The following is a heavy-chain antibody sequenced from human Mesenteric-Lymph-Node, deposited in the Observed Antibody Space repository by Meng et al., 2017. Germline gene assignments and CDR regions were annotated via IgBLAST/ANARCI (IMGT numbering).Heavy chain of an antibody. V-gene: IGHV4-4*02. CDR2: IYHSGST. J-gene: IGHJ4*02. CDR1: GVSISSRNW. CDR3: ARDGSSSSLFH. Sequence: VRRRAAGHELVTPSRTPSLTVAVPGVSISSRNWWSWVRQPPGKGLEWIGEIYHSGSTNYNPSLTSRVTISVDKSKNQFSLKLSSVTAADTAVYYCARDGSSSSLFHWGQGTLVTVSS. D-gene: IGHD6-13*01.